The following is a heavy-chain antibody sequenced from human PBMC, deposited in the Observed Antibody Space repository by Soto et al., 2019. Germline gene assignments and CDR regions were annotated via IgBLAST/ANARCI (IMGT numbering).Heavy chain of an antibody. J-gene: IGHJ4*02. CDR2: IKSKTDGGTT. CDR3: TTPDGDHFDY. Sequence: SVSNAWMNWVRQAPGKGLEWVGRIKSKTDGGTTDYAAPVKGRFTISRDDSKNTLYLQMNSLKTEDTAVYYCTTPDGDHFDYWGQGTLVTVSS. V-gene: IGHV3-15*07. D-gene: IGHD4-17*01. CDR1: SVSNAW.